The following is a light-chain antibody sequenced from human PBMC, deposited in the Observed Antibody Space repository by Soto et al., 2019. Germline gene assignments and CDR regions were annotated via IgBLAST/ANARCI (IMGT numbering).Light chain of an antibody. CDR1: QSVSSSY. V-gene: IGKV3-20*01. J-gene: IGKJ1*01. Sequence: IVLTQAPGTVSLSREGRPSLSCRASQSVSSSYLAWYQQKPGQAPRLLIYGASSRATGIPDRFSGSGSGTDFTLTISRLEPEDFAVYYCQQYNDWPRTFGQGTKVDIK. CDR3: QQYNDWPRT. CDR2: GAS.